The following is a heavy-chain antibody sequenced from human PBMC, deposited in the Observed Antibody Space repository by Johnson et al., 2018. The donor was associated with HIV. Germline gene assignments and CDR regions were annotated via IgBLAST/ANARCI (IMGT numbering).Heavy chain of an antibody. J-gene: IGHJ3*02. CDR3: ARGRRPWELHGFNAFDT. D-gene: IGHD1-26*01. CDR2: ISHDGSNK. Sequence: QVQLVESGGGVVQPGRSLILSCAASGFTFSSYGMHWDRQAPGKGLEWVAVISHDGSNKYYADSVKGRFTISRDNSKNTLYLQMNSLRVEDTAVYHCARGRRPWELHGFNAFDTWGQGTMVIVSS. V-gene: IGHV3-30*03. CDR1: GFTFSSYG.